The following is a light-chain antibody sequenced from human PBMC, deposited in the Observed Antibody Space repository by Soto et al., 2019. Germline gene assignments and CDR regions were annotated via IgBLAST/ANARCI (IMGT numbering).Light chain of an antibody. CDR2: DAS. V-gene: IGKV1-5*01. CDR3: QQYNRYLT. Sequence: DIQMTQSPSTLSASVGDRVTITCRASQSISSWLAWYQQKPGKAPKLLIYDASSLESGVPSRFSGSGSGTEFTLTISSLQPEDFAIYYCQQYNRYLTFGQGTRLEIK. J-gene: IGKJ5*01. CDR1: QSISSW.